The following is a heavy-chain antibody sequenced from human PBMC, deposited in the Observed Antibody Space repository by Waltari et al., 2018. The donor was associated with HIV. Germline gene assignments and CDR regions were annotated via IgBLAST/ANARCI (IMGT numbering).Heavy chain of an antibody. CDR2: IRRKAYGGTT. J-gene: IGHJ4*02. CDR1: GFTFGDYA. CDR3: TRDLVAGSHGY. Sequence: EVQLVESGGGLVQPGRSLRLSCTASGFTFGDYAMSWFRQAPGKGLEWVGFIRRKAYGGTTEYAASGKGRFTISRDDSKSIAYLQMNSLKTEDTAVYYCTRDLVAGSHGYWGQGTLVTVSS. D-gene: IGHD5-12*01. V-gene: IGHV3-49*03.